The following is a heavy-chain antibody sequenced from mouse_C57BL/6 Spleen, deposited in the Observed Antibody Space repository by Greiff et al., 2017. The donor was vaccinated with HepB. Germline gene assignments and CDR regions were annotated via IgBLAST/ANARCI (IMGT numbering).Heavy chain of an antibody. V-gene: IGHV5-17*01. CDR3: ARWGWFNPMDY. CDR1: GFTFSDYG. J-gene: IGHJ4*01. D-gene: IGHD2-3*01. Sequence: EVQVVESGGGLVKPGGSLKLSCAASGFTFSDYGMHWVRQAPEKGLEWVAYISSGSSTIYYADTVKGRFTISRDNAKNTLILQMTSLRSEDTAMYNCARWGWFNPMDYWGQGTSVTVSS. CDR2: ISSGSSTI.